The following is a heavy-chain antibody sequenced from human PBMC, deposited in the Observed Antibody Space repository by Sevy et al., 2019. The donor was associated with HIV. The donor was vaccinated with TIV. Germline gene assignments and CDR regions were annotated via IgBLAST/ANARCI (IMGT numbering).Heavy chain of an antibody. D-gene: IGHD2-2*01. CDR1: GFTFSNYN. CDR3: ARHQLRVSANGFDY. CDR2: ITFSSNTI. J-gene: IGHJ4*02. V-gene: IGHV3-48*01. Sequence: GGSLRLSCAASGFTFSNYNMDWVRQAPGKGLEWVSYITFSSNTIYYADSVKGRFTISRDNAKKSLYLQMNSLRAEDTAVYYCARHQLRVSANGFDYWGQGTLVTVSS.